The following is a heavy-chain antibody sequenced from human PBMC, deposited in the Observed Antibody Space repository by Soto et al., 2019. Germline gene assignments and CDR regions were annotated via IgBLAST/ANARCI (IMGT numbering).Heavy chain of an antibody. CDR3: AKDHGPYAPNWIHS. CDR1: GFTFSIYS. V-gene: IGHV3-48*01. D-gene: IGHD2-8*01. Sequence: GGSLRLSCAASGFTFSIYSMNWVRQAPGKGLEWVSYIMPGSSHIFYADSVKGRFTISRDNAKNTLYLQMNSLRAEDTAVYYCAKDHGPYAPNWIHSWGQGTLVTVSS. J-gene: IGHJ5*01. CDR2: IMPGSSHI.